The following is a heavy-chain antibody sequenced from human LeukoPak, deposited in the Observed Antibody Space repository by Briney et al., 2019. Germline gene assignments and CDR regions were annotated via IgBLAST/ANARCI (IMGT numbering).Heavy chain of an antibody. CDR3: ARERYDYGDQAFDL. Sequence: PGGSLRLSCAASGFILNSYTTHWVRQAPGKGLEYVSTISSSGNHIYFANSVKGRFTMSRDRSKNTLYLQLGSLRVEDMAVYYCARERYDYGDQAFDLWGQGTTVTVSS. D-gene: IGHD4/OR15-4a*01. V-gene: IGHV3-64*01. J-gene: IGHJ3*01. CDR2: ISSSGNHI. CDR1: GFILNSYT.